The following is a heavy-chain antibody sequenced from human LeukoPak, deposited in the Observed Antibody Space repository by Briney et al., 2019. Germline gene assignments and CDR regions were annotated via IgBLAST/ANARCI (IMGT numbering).Heavy chain of an antibody. J-gene: IGHJ4*02. CDR1: GFTFSSYA. CDR2: IGASGDST. V-gene: IGHV3-23*01. Sequence: PGGSLRLSCVASGFTFSSYAMSWVRQAPGKGLEWVSGIGASGDSTYYADSVKGRFTISRDNSKNTTYLQMNSLRAEDTALYYCAKERYCSGGSCSGDFDYWGQGTLVTVSS. D-gene: IGHD2-15*01. CDR3: AKERYCSGGSCSGDFDY.